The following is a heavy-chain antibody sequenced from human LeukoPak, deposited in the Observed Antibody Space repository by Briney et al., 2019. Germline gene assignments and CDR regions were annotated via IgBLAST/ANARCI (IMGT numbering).Heavy chain of an antibody. Sequence: SETLSLTCTVSGVSISSYYWSWIRQPPGKGLEWIGYIYYSGSTNYNPSLKSRVTISVDTSKNQFSLKLSSVTAADTAVYYCARDGKQLAFDYWGQGTLVTVSS. CDR1: GVSISSYY. D-gene: IGHD6-13*01. CDR3: ARDGKQLAFDY. CDR2: IYYSGST. J-gene: IGHJ4*02. V-gene: IGHV4-59*01.